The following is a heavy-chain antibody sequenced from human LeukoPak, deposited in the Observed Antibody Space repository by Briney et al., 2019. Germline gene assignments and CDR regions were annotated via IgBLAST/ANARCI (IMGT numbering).Heavy chain of an antibody. CDR3: ARNRSRTSCSGTFDI. CDR1: NGSISSSRYY. Sequence: SETLSLTCTVSNGSISSSRYYWAWIRQPPGKGLEWIGSIYYSGSTHYNPSQKSRVTISVDTSKNQFFLRLSSGTAADTAVYYCARNRSRTSCSGTFDIWGRGTMVTVS. J-gene: IGHJ3*02. D-gene: IGHD2-2*01. CDR2: IYYSGST. V-gene: IGHV4-39*01.